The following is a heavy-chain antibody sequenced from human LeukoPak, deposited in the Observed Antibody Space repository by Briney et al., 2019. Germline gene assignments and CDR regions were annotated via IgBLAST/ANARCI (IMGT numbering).Heavy chain of an antibody. CDR3: ARGYYYGSGSYLGQDYFDH. D-gene: IGHD3-10*01. CDR2: IYPGDSDT. CDR1: GYSFTSYW. J-gene: IGHJ4*02. Sequence: AASLKISCKASGYSFTSYWIGWVRQMPGKGMEWMGIIYPGDSDTRYGPSFPGQVTISADKSISPAYLQWSSLKASDTAMYYCARGYYYGSGSYLGQDYFDHWGQGTLVTVSS. V-gene: IGHV5-51*01.